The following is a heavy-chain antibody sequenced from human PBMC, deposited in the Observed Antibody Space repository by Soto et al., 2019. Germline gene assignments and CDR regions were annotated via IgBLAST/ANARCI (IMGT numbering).Heavy chain of an antibody. CDR1: GGSISSSSYY. CDR2: IYYSGST. J-gene: IGHJ6*02. V-gene: IGHV4-39*01. D-gene: IGHD6-6*01. CDR3: ASTASLPNSSPFYYYYGMDV. Sequence: SETLSLTCTVSGGSISSSSYYWGWIRQPPGKGLEWIGSIYYSGSTYYNPSLKSRVTISVDTSKNQFSLKLSSVTAADTAVYYCASTASLPNSSPFYYYYGMDVWGQGTTVTVSS.